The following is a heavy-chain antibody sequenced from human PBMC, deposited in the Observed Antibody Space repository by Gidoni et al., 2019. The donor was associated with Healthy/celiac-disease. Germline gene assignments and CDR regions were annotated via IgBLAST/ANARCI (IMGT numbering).Heavy chain of an antibody. CDR3: AREEGYCSSTSCYLYYFDY. D-gene: IGHD2-2*01. V-gene: IGHV3-7*01. CDR2: GSEK. J-gene: IGHJ4*02. Sequence: GSEKYYVDSVKGRFTISRDNAKNSLYLQMNSLRAEDTAVYYCAREEGYCSSTSCYLYYFDYWGQGTLVTVSS.